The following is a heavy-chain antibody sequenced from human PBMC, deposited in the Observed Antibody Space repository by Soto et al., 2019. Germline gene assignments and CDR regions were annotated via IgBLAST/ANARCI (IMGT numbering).Heavy chain of an antibody. CDR2: INSTSNTI. Sequence: EVQLVESGGGLVQPGGSLRLSCVASGFNFDIYSMNWVRQAPGKGLEWLSYINSTSNTIYYADSVKGRFTVSRDNAKNSLYLQMNSLRTEDTAVYYCARGGTSDYFTNDLLDCWGQGTLVTVSS. V-gene: IGHV3-48*01. CDR3: ARGGTSDYFTNDLLDC. D-gene: IGHD4-17*01. CDR1: GFNFDIYS. J-gene: IGHJ4*02.